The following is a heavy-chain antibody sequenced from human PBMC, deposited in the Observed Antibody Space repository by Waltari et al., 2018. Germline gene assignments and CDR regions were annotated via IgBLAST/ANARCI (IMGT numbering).Heavy chain of an antibody. V-gene: IGHV3-30*03. J-gene: IGHJ3*02. CDR1: SYG. CDR2: ISYDGSNK. CDR3: ARIPLRWWGAFDI. D-gene: IGHD2-15*01. Sequence: SYGMHWVRQAPGKGLEWVAVISYDGSNKYYADSVKGRFTISRDNSKNTLYLQMNSLRAEDTAVYYCARIPLRWWGAFDIWGQGTMVTVSS.